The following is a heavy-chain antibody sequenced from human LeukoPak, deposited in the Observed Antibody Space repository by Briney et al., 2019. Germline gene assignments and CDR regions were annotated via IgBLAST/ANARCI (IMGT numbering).Heavy chain of an antibody. J-gene: IGHJ4*02. CDR1: GYSFISFG. D-gene: IGHD3-10*01. CDR3: ARYYGSGTYGFDY. V-gene: IGHV1-18*01. CDR2: IGGYEHNS. Sequence: ASVKVSCKTSGYSFISFGISWVRQAPGQGLEWMGWIGGYEHNSKYVQRNLQDRITMATDTSTSTVYLELRSLRSDDTAVYYCARYYGSGTYGFDYWGQGTLVTVSS.